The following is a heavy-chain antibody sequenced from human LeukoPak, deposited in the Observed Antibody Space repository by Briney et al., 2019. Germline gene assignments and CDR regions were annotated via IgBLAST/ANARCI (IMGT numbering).Heavy chain of an antibody. CDR1: GFTFSSYW. CDR2: IKQDGSEK. Sequence: GGSLRLSCAASGFTFSSYWMSWVRQAPGKGLEWVANIKQDGSEKYYVDSVKGRFTISRDNSKNTLYLQMNSLRAEDTAVYYCAKGIWLDYYYYGMDVWGQGTTVTVSS. D-gene: IGHD6-19*01. J-gene: IGHJ6*02. CDR3: AKGIWLDYYYYGMDV. V-gene: IGHV3-7*03.